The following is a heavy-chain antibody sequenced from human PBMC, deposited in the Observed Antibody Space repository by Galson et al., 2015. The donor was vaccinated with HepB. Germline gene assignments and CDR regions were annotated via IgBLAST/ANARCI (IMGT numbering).Heavy chain of an antibody. CDR1: GFTFSSYW. Sequence: SLRLSCAASGFTFSSYWMSWVRQAPGKGLEWVANIKQDGSEKYYVDSVKGRFTISRDNAKNSLYLQMNSLRAEDTAVYYCARDPRYGGNGDAFDIWGQGTMVTVSS. J-gene: IGHJ3*02. V-gene: IGHV3-7*03. D-gene: IGHD4-23*01. CDR3: ARDPRYGGNGDAFDI. CDR2: IKQDGSEK.